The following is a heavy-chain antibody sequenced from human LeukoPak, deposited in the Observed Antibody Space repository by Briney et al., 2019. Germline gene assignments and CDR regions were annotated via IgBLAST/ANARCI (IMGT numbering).Heavy chain of an antibody. CDR3: ARFEHIVVVTAILRDAFDI. V-gene: IGHV3-53*01. CDR2: IYSGGST. Sequence: GGSLRLSCAASGFTVSSNYMSWVRQAPGKGLEWVSVIYSGGSTYYADSVKGRFTISRDNSKNTLYLQMNSLRAEDTAVYYCARFEHIVVVTAILRDAFDIWGQGTMVTVSS. D-gene: IGHD2-21*02. CDR1: GFTVSSNY. J-gene: IGHJ3*02.